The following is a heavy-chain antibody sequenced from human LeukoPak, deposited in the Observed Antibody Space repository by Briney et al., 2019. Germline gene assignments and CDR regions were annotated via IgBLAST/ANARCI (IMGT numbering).Heavy chain of an antibody. V-gene: IGHV3-74*01. J-gene: IGHJ4*02. CDR3: ARGVAAAGNPN. CDR1: GFTFSSYW. Sequence: GGSLRLSCAASGFTFSSYWMHWVRRAPGKGLVWVSRINSDGSSTSYADSVKGRFTISRDNAKNTLFLHMNSLRAEDTAVYYCARGVAAAGNPNWGQGTLVTVSS. D-gene: IGHD6-13*01. CDR2: INSDGSST.